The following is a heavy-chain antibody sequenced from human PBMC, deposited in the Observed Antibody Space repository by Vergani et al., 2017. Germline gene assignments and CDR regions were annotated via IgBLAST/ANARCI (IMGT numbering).Heavy chain of an antibody. J-gene: IGHJ4*02. CDR3: ARESSSIAARPV. D-gene: IGHD6-6*01. CDR1: GGSISSYY. CDR2: IYYSGST. Sequence: QVQLQESGPGLVKPSETLSLTCTASGGSISSYYWSWIRQPPGKGLEWIGYIYYSGSTNYNPSLKSRVTISVDTSKNQFSLKLSSVTAADTAVYYCARESSSIAARPVWGQGTLVTVSS. V-gene: IGHV4-59*01.